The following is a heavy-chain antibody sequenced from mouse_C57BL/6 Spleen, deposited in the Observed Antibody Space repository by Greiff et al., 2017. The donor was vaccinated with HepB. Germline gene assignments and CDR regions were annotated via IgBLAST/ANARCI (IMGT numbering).Heavy chain of an antibody. CDR1: GYTFTSYW. CDR3: AEGVRYFEV. CDR2: IDPSDSYT. D-gene: IGHD2-14*01. V-gene: IGHV1-50*01. J-gene: IGHJ1*03. Sequence: QVQLQQPGAELVKPGASVKLSCKASGYTFTSYWMQWVKQRPGQGLEWIGEIDPSDSYTNYNQKFKGKATLTVDTSSSTAYMQLSSLTSEDSAVYYCAEGVRYFEVWGTGTTGTVSS.